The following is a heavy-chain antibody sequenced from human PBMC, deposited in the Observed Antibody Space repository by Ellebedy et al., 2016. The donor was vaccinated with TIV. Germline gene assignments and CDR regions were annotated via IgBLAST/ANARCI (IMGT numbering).Heavy chain of an antibody. CDR2: VNPYSGDT. CDR1: GYTFTSYE. Sequence: AASVKVSCKASGYTFTSYEINWVRQATGQGLAWMGWVNPYSGDTDFGQKFQGRVIMTSNTSIGTAYMELRSLRSEDTSVYYCARGGTKGEKNWFAPWGQGTLVTVSS. V-gene: IGHV1-8*01. D-gene: IGHD3-10*01. CDR3: ARGGTKGEKNWFAP. J-gene: IGHJ5*02.